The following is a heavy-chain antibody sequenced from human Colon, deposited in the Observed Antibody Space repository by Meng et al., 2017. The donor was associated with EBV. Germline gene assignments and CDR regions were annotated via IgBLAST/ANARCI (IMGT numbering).Heavy chain of an antibody. CDR1: GRTLSYSY. CDR3: ASSDCSGGTCYLDC. Sequence: QVMLPQLACRLLTSSATRSLTCTVYGRTLSYSYWTRLRPPPGKGLEWIGEINHVGSTTPNPSLKSLVTISVDTSKNQFSLKLSSVTAADAAVYYCASSDCSGGTCYLDCWGQGTLVTVSS. J-gene: IGHJ4*02. CDR2: INHVGST. V-gene: IGHV4-34*01. D-gene: IGHD2-15*01.